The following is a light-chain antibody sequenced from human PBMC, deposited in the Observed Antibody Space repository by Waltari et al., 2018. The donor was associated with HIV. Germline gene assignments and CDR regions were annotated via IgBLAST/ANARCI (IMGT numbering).Light chain of an antibody. CDR2: WAS. V-gene: IGKV4-1*01. CDR1: QSILYSSNNKNY. CDR3: QQYYTTPLT. J-gene: IGKJ4*01. Sequence: DIVMTQYPDSLAVSLGERATINCKSSQSILYSSNNKNYLTWYQQKPGQPPKLLIYWASTRESGVPDRFSGSGSGTDFTLTINNLQAEDGAVYYCQQYYTTPLTFGGGTKVEIK.